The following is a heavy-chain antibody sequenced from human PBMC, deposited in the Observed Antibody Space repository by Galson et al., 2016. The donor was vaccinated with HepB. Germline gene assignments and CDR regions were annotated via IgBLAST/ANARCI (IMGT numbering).Heavy chain of an antibody. CDR3: ARGRGSSPTANGC. V-gene: IGHV4-4*02. Sequence: SETLSLTCAVSGVSLSSDNWWSWVRQPPGKGLEWVGEIYGSGSTNYNPALKSRVTILLDMSKNQFSPKLTSVTAADAAVYYCARGRGSSPTANGCWGQGTLVTVAS. J-gene: IGHJ4*02. CDR2: IYGSGST. CDR1: GVSLSSDNW. D-gene: IGHD2-21*02.